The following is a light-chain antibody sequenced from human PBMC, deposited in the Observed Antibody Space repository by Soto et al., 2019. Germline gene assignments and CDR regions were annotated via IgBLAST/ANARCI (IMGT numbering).Light chain of an antibody. CDR1: EFISNF. Sequence: DIQLTQSPSSLSASVGDRVTITCRASEFISNFLNWYQHSPGKAPSLLIYLASHLPGGVPSRFSGRGFGTHCALTISGLQPEDFATYYCQQAYTPQVTFGPGTNVDL. J-gene: IGKJ3*01. CDR3: QQAYTPQVT. V-gene: IGKV1-39*01. CDR2: LAS.